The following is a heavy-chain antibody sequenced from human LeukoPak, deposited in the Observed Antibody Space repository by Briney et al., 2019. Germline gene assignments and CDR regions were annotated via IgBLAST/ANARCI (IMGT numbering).Heavy chain of an antibody. CDR1: GYTFTGYY. D-gene: IGHD6-6*01. Sequence: ASVKVSCKASGYTFTGYYMHWVRQAPGQGLEWMGWINPNRGGTNYAQKFQGRVTMTRDTSISTAYMELSRLRSDDTAVYYCARAEGAAHYDYWGQGTLVTVSS. CDR3: ARAEGAAHYDY. J-gene: IGHJ4*02. V-gene: IGHV1-2*02. CDR2: INPNRGGT.